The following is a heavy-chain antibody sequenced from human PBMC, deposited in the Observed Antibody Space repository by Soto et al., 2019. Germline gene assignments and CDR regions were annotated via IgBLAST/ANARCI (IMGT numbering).Heavy chain of an antibody. V-gene: IGHV3-33*06. CDR1: GFTFSSYG. Sequence: GGSLRLSCAASGFTFSSYGMHWVRQAPGKGLEWVAVIWYDGSNKYYADSVKGRFTISRDNSKNTLYLQMNSLRAEDTAVYYCAKDGGPNYDDSSGYYRAWGQGTLVTVSS. CDR3: AKDGGPNYDDSSGYYRA. J-gene: IGHJ5*02. CDR2: IWYDGSNK. D-gene: IGHD3-22*01.